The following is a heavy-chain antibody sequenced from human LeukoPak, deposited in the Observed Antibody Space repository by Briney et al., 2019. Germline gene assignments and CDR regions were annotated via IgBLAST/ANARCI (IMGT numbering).Heavy chain of an antibody. CDR1: GGSLSSNRYY. CDR3: ARDRRKRWFGESEYDAFDI. V-gene: IGHV4-61*02. J-gene: IGHJ3*02. D-gene: IGHD3-10*01. Sequence: PSETLSLTCTVSGGSLSSNRYYWSWIRQPAGKGLEWIGRIYTGGNTNYNPSLNSRVTILVDTSKNQFSLKLSSVTAADTAVYYCARDRRKRWFGESEYDAFDIWGQGTLVTVSS. CDR2: IYTGGNT.